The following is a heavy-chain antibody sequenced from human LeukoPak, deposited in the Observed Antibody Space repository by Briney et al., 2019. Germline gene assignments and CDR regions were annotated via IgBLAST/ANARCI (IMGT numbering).Heavy chain of an antibody. J-gene: IGHJ4*02. Sequence: SETLSLTCTASGGSISSSGYYWGWIRQPPGKGLEWIASINYSGTTYYNPSLKSRVTISEDRSKDQFSLKLSSVTAADTAVYYCARLRDGRWLLEYWGQGTLVTVSS. V-gene: IGHV4-39*01. D-gene: IGHD5-24*01. CDR3: ARLRDGRWLLEY. CDR1: GGSISSSGYY. CDR2: INYSGTT.